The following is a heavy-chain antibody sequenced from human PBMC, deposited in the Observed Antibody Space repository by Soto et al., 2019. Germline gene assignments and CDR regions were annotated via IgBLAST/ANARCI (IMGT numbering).Heavy chain of an antibody. Sequence: VGSLRLSCGASVFTFSSYCMHCVRQAPGKWLERVAAISDDGNSKYYAESVKGRFTISRDSSRNKMHLKMQTLKREDTAVYYCEKDRRFGVANNWLDSWGQGAPVTVSS. J-gene: IGHJ5*01. D-gene: IGHD3-3*01. V-gene: IGHV3-30*18. CDR1: VFTFSSYC. CDR3: EKDRRFGVANNWLDS. CDR2: ISDDGNSK.